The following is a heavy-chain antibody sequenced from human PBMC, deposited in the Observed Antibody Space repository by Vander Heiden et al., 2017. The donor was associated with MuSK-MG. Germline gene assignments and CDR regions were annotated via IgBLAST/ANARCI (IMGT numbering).Heavy chain of an antibody. CDR3: AKVEVRWAGGAGHYYYYMDV. V-gene: IGHV3-48*02. CDR2: ISSSSHTI. J-gene: IGHJ6*03. CDR1: GFIFSSYT. Sequence: EVQLVASGGGLVQPGGSLRLSCPASGFIFSSYTMNWVRQAPGKGLEWVSHISSSSHTINYADSVKGRFTVSRDNANNSLFLQMNSLRDEDTAEYYCAKVEVRWAGGAGHYYYYMDVWGKGTTVTVSS. D-gene: IGHD3-10*01.